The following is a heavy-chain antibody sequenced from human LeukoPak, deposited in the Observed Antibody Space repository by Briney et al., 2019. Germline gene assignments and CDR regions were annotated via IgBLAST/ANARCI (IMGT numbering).Heavy chain of an antibody. Sequence: PSETLSLTCTVSGASIISGNYFWGWVRQPPGKRLEWIGSWHHGGITDYNPSLKSRVTIVADTSKNQFSLKLASVAAADSAVYFCARQYEFWGQGTLVTVSS. CDR2: WHHGGIT. D-gene: IGHD3-10*01. CDR1: GASIISGNYF. V-gene: IGHV4-39*01. CDR3: ARQYEF. J-gene: IGHJ4*02.